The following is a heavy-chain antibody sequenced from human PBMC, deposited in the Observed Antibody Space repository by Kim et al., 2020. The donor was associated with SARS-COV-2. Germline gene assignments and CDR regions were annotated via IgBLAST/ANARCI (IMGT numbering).Heavy chain of an antibody. V-gene: IGHV4-39*01. Sequence: PSLKSRVTIAVDTAKNQFSLKLSAVTAADTAVYYCASGYSYGYYYYYGMDVWGQGTTVTVSS. J-gene: IGHJ6*02. CDR3: ASGYSYGYYYYYGMDV. D-gene: IGHD5-18*01.